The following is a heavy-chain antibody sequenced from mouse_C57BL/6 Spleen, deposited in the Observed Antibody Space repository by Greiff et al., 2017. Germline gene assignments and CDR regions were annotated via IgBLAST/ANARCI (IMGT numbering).Heavy chain of an antibody. D-gene: IGHD1-1*01. Sequence: VQLQQPGAELVMPGASVKLSCKASGYTFTSYWMHWVKQRPGQGLEWIGETDPSDSYTNYNQQFKGKSTLTVDKSSSTAYMQLSSLTSEDSAVYYCARKVPYGSSYVRWYFDVWGTGTTVTVSS. V-gene: IGHV1-69*01. CDR2: TDPSDSYT. J-gene: IGHJ1*03. CDR3: ARKVPYGSSYVRWYFDV. CDR1: GYTFTSYW.